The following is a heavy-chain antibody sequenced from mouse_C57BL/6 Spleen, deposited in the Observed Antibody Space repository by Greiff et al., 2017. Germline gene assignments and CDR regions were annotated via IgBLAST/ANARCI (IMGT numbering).Heavy chain of an antibody. CDR3: ARHGNRYFDY. J-gene: IGHJ2*01. CDR2: IYPGSGSI. V-gene: IGHV1-62-2*01. Sequence: QVQLQQSGAELVKPGASVKLSCKASGYTFTEYTIHWVKQRPGQGLEWIGWIYPGSGSIKYNEKFKGKATLTADTSSSTAYMELSRLTSDDSAVYFCARHGNRYFDYWGQGTTLTVSS. CDR1: GYTFTEYT.